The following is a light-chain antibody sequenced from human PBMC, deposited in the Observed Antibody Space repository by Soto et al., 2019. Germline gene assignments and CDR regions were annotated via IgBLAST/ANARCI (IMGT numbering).Light chain of an antibody. CDR3: FSFTTDWTHV. V-gene: IGLV2-14*01. Sequence: QSVLTQPASVSVSAGQSITISCTGTSGDVGAYNYVSWFQQHPGKAPTLIISEVSNRPSGVSNRFSGSKSGNAASLTISGLQAEDEADYFCFSFTTDWTHVFGAGTKVTVL. CDR2: EVS. CDR1: SGDVGAYNY. J-gene: IGLJ1*01.